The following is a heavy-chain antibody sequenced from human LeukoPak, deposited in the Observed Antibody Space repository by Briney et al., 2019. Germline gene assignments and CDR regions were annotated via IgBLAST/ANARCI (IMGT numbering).Heavy chain of an antibody. CDR1: GGSFSGYY. Sequence: PSETLSLTCAVYGGSFSGYYWSCIRQPPGKGLEWIGEINHSGSTNYNPSLKSRVTISVDTSKNQFSLKLSSVTAADTAVYYCARAGYSYGYDWFDPWGQGTLVTVSS. D-gene: IGHD5-18*01. V-gene: IGHV4-34*01. J-gene: IGHJ5*02. CDR3: ARAGYSYGYDWFDP. CDR2: INHSGST.